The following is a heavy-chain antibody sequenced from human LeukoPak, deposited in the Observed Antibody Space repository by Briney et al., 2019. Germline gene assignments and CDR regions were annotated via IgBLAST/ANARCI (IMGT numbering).Heavy chain of an antibody. CDR3: ASGAGYDSGKWYYFDY. J-gene: IGHJ4*02. Sequence: ASVKVSFKASGGTFSSYAISWVRQAPGQGLEWMGGIIPILGTANYAQKFQGRVTITADESTSTAYMELSSLRSEDTAVYYCASGAGYDSGKWYYFDYWGQGTLVTVSS. V-gene: IGHV1-69*13. CDR2: IIPILGTA. D-gene: IGHD5-12*01. CDR1: GGTFSSYA.